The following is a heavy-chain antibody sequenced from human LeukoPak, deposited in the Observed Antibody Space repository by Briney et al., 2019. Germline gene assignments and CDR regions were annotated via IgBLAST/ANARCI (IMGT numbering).Heavy chain of an antibody. CDR2: IYTTGNT. Sequence: GGSLRLSCTVSGFTVSSNSMSWVRQAPGKGLEGVSFIYTTGNTPNSDSAKGRFSTSRDNAKNSLYLQMNSLRAEDTAVYYCAELGITMIGGVWGKGTTVTISS. J-gene: IGHJ6*04. D-gene: IGHD3-10*02. V-gene: IGHV3-53*01. CDR1: GFTVSSNS. CDR3: AELGITMIGGV.